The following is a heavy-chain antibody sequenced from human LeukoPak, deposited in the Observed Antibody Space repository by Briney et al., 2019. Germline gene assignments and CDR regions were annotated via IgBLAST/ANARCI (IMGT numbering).Heavy chain of an antibody. CDR2: TYTGGNS. CDR1: GFTVSSIH. D-gene: IGHD1-26*01. J-gene: IGHJ4*02. V-gene: IGHV3-53*05. Sequence: PGGSLRLSCAASGFTVSSIHMVWVRQAPGKGLEWVSVTYTGGNSYYADSVKGRFIISRDISKNTLYLQMNSLRAEDTAVYYCARRGGSYSMDYWGQGTLVTVSS. CDR3: ARRGGSYSMDY.